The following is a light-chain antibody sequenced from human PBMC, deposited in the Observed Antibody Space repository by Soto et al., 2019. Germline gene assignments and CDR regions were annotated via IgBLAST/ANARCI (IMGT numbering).Light chain of an antibody. Sequence: IQLTQSPSSLSASMGDRVTITCRASQGIINYLAWYHQKPGKAPKLLIYGASTLQGGVPSRFSGSGSGTDFTRTVSSLQTEELATYDCQQLFRYPPTFGPETKVYIK. CDR2: GAS. CDR3: QQLFRYPPT. V-gene: IGKV1-9*01. CDR1: QGIINY. J-gene: IGKJ3*01.